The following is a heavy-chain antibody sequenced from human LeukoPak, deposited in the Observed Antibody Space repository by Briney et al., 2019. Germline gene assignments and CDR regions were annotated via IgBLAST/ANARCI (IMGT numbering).Heavy chain of an antibody. CDR3: ARAVWGSYLPFDY. V-gene: IGHV3-21*01. CDR1: GFTFSSYS. Sequence: GGSLRLSCAASGFTFSSYSMNWVRQAPGKGLEWVSSISSSSSYIYYADSVKGRFTISRDNAKNSLYLQMNSLRAEDTAVYYCARAVWGSYLPFDYWGQGTLVTVSS. CDR2: ISSSSSYI. D-gene: IGHD3-16*02. J-gene: IGHJ4*02.